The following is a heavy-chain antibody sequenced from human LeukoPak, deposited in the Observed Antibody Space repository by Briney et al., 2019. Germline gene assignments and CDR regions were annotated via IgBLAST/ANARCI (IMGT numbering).Heavy chain of an antibody. J-gene: IGHJ4*02. CDR2: ISTSSSYT. CDR3: ARDLGSGWYGAVDY. V-gene: IGHV3-11*05. D-gene: IGHD6-19*01. Sequence: PGGSLRLSCAASGFTFSDYYMSWIRQAPGNGLEWVSYISTSSSYTNYADSVKGRFTISRDNAKNSLFLQMNSLRAEDTAVYCCARDLGSGWYGAVDYWGQGTLVTVSS. CDR1: GFTFSDYY.